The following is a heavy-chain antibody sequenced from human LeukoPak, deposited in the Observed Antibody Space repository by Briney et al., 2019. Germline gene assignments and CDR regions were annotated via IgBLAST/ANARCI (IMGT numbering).Heavy chain of an antibody. J-gene: IGHJ5*02. Sequence: GESLKISCKGSGYSFTNNWIGWVRQMPGKGLEWMGITYPGDSNTRYSPSFQGQVTISADKSISSAYLQWSSLKASDAAMYYCVRSPACSSGTCYPNWFDPWGQGTLVTVSS. D-gene: IGHD2-15*01. CDR3: VRSPACSSGTCYPNWFDP. CDR1: GYSFTNNW. V-gene: IGHV5-51*01. CDR2: TYPGDSNT.